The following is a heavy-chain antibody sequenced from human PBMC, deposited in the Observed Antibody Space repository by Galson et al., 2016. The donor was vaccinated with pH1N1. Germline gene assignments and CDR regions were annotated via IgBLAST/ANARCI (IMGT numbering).Heavy chain of an antibody. CDR3: AREDWSYADTYYNGLDV. Sequence: SLRLSCAASRFTSGFSFDTYAMHWVRQAPGKGLEWVAFISYNGHDQSYADSLKGRFIISRDNSKNTLYLQLNSLRTEDTAVFYCAREDWSYADTYYNGLDVWGQGTTVTVSS. V-gene: IGHV3-30*03. CDR2: ISYNGHDQ. J-gene: IGHJ6*02. D-gene: IGHD3-16*01. CDR1: GFSFDTYA.